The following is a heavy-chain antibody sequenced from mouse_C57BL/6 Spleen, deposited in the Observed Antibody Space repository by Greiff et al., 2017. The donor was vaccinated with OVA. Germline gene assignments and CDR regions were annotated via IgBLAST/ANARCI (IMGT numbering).Heavy chain of an antibody. D-gene: IGHD1-1*01. V-gene: IGHV7-1*01. CDR1: GFTFSDFY. CDR2: SRNKANDYTT. Sequence: EVKLMESGGGLVQSGRSLRLSCATSGFTFSDFYMEWVRQAPGKGLEWIAASRNKANDYTTEYSASVKGRFIVSRDTSQSILYLQMNALRAEDTAIYYCARGNYYGSSYGAMDYWGQGTSVTVSS. CDR3: ARGNYYGSSYGAMDY. J-gene: IGHJ4*01.